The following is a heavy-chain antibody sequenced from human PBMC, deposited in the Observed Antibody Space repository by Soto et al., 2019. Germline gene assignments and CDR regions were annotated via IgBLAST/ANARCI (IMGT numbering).Heavy chain of an antibody. CDR1: GFTFSSYW. D-gene: IGHD2-15*01. CDR3: ARTCSGGTCSFDY. J-gene: IGHJ4*02. CDR2: IYSGGST. Sequence: PGGSLRLSCAASGFTFSSYWMHWVRQAPGKGLEWVSVIYSGGSTYYADSVKGRFTISRDNSENTLYLQMNSLRAEDTAVYYCARTCSGGTCSFDYWGQGTLVTVSS. V-gene: IGHV3-66*01.